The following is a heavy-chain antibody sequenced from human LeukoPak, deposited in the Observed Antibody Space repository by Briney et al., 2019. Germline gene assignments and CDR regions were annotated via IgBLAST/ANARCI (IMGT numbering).Heavy chain of an antibody. CDR3: ARAPALFFYNSSGYYNGYFDL. Sequence: SLRLSCAASGFTFSSYGMHWVRQAPGKGLEWVAVIWFDGSNEYYADSVKGRFIISRDNSKNTLYLQMNSLRAEDTAVYYCARAPALFFYNSSGYYNGYFDLWGRGTLVTVSS. V-gene: IGHV3-33*01. D-gene: IGHD3-22*01. CDR2: IWFDGSNE. CDR1: GFTFSSYG. J-gene: IGHJ2*01.